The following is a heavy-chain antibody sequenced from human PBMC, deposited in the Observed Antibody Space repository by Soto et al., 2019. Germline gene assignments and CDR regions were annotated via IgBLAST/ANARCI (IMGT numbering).Heavy chain of an antibody. D-gene: IGHD4-17*01. Sequence: QVQLQESGPGLVKPSQTLSLTCTVSGGSISSGDYYWSWIRQPPGKGLEWIGYIYYSGSTYYNPSLKSRVTISGDTSKVQFSQKLSSVTAADTAVYYCARNDYGDQKPPFPDYWGQGTLVTVSS. J-gene: IGHJ4*02. CDR1: GGSISSGDYY. CDR2: IYYSGST. V-gene: IGHV4-30-4*01. CDR3: ARNDYGDQKPPFPDY.